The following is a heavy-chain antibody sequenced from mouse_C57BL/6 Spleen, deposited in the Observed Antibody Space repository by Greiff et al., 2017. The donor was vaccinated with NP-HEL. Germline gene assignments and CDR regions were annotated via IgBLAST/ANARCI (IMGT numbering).Heavy chain of an antibody. J-gene: IGHJ1*03. CDR2: IWRGGST. CDR3: AKGYYGSSPWYFDV. D-gene: IGHD1-1*01. Sequence: VQLVESGPGLVQPSQSLSITCTVSGFSLTSYGVHWVRQSPGKGLEWLGVIWRGGSTDYNAAFMSRLSITKDNSKSQVFFKMNSLQADDTAIYYCAKGYYGSSPWYFDVWGTGTTVTVSS. V-gene: IGHV2-5*01. CDR1: GFSLTSYG.